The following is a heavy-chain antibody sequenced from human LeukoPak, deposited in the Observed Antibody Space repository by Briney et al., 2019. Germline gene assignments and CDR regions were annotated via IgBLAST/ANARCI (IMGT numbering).Heavy chain of an antibody. D-gene: IGHD6-19*01. CDR1: GFTFSRYG. Sequence: PGKSLRLSCATSGFTFSRYGMHWVRQAPDKGLDWMALISYDGNKKYYADSVKGRFTISRDNSKNTLYLQMNSLRAEDTAVYYCARGPVSSSGFFGYWGQGTLVTVSS. CDR3: ARGPVSSSGFFGY. J-gene: IGHJ4*02. V-gene: IGHV3-30*03. CDR2: ISYDGNKK.